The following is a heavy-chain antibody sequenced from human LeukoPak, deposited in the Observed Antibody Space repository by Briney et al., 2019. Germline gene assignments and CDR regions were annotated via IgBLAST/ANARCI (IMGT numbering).Heavy chain of an antibody. CDR3: ARPARIAVAGTLDY. CDR2: IWYDGSNK. V-gene: IGHV3-33*01. D-gene: IGHD6-19*01. CDR1: GFTFSSYG. Sequence: PGGSLRLSCAASGFTFSSYGMHWVRQAPGKGLEWVAVIWYDGSNKYYAGSVKGRFTISRDNSKNTLYLQMNSLRAEDTAVYYCARPARIAVAGTLDYWGQGTLVTVSS. J-gene: IGHJ4*02.